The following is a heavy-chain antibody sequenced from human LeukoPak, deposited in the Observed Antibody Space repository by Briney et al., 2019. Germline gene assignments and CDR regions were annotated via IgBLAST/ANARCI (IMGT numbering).Heavy chain of an antibody. CDR1: GFTFSSYG. CDR2: IWYDGSNK. J-gene: IGHJ4*02. Sequence: GGSLRLSCAASGFTFSSYGMHWVRQAPGKGLEWVAVIWYDGSNKYYADSVKGRFTISRDNSKNTLYLQMNSLRAEDTAVYYCAKDPSKGYYDSSGYSHFGYWGQGTLVTVSS. D-gene: IGHD3-22*01. V-gene: IGHV3-33*06. CDR3: AKDPSKGYYDSSGYSHFGY.